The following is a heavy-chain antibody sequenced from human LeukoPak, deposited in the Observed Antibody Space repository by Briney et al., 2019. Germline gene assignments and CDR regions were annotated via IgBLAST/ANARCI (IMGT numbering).Heavy chain of an antibody. J-gene: IGHJ4*02. CDR2: ISGSGGST. D-gene: IGHD5-18*01. CDR3: APQVLGNTAMETSPSFDY. Sequence: PGGSLRLSCAAAGLTFSRYAMSWVRQAPGKGLEWVSAISGSGGSTYYADSVKGRFTISRDNSKNTLYLQMNSLTAEDTAVYYCAPQVLGNTAMETSPSFDYWGQGTLVTVSS. CDR1: GLTFSRYA. V-gene: IGHV3-23*01.